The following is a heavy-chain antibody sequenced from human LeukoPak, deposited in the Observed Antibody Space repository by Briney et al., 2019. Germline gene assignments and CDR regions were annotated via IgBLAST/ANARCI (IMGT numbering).Heavy chain of an antibody. CDR3: ARSQWNPGKTTQTT. D-gene: IGHD1-1*01. Sequence: PGGSLRLSCAGSGFIFSDFYMSWIRQAPGKGLEWVSLIYSSSDYIYYADSVKGRFTISRDSAKNSLYLQMNSLRAEDTAVYYCARSQWNPGKTTQTTWGQGTLVTVSS. J-gene: IGHJ5*02. CDR2: IYSSSDYI. V-gene: IGHV3-11*01. CDR1: GFIFSDFY.